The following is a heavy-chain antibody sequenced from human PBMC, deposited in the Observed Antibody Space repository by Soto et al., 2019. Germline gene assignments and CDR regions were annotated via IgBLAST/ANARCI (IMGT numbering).Heavy chain of an antibody. V-gene: IGHV3-53*04. CDR2: IYSGGST. CDR1: GFTVSSNY. CDR3: ARVFSYGPTNFDY. Sequence: GGSLRLSCAASGFTVSSNYMSWVRQAPGKGLEWVSVIYSGGSTYYEDSVKGRFTISRHNSKNTLYLQMNSLRAEDTAVYYCARVFSYGPTNFDYWGQGTLVTVSS. J-gene: IGHJ4*02. D-gene: IGHD5-18*01.